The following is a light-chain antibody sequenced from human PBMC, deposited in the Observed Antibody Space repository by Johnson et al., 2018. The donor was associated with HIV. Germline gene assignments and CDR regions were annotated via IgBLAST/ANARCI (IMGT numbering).Light chain of an antibody. CDR2: DNN. J-gene: IGLJ1*01. Sequence: QSVLTQPPSVSAAPGQKVTISCSGSSSNIGNNYVSWYQQLPGTAPKLLIYDNNKRPSGIPDRFSGSKSGTSATLGITGLQTGDDADYYCGTWDSSLNTGGVVGTGTKVTVL. V-gene: IGLV1-51*01. CDR1: SSNIGNNY. CDR3: GTWDSSLNTGGV.